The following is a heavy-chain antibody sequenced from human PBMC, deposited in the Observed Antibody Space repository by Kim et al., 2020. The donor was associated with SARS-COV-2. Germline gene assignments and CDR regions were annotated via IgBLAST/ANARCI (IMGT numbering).Heavy chain of an antibody. CDR1: GASVTGYY. J-gene: IGHJ5*02. Sequence: SETLSLTCTFSGASVTGYYWSWIRQPPGKGLEWIGYILYTGNTSYNPSLKSRVTMLIDPSKNHFSLKLSSVTAADTAVYYCARGSYVFWSGQGVDPWGQG. CDR3: ARGSYVFWSGQGVDP. CDR2: ILYTGNT. V-gene: IGHV4-59*02. D-gene: IGHD3-3*01.